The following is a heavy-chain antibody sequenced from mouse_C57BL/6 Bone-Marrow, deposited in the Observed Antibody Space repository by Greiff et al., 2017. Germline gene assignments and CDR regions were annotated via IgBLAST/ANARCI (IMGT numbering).Heavy chain of an antibody. V-gene: IGHV1-59*01. Sequence: VQLQQPGAELVRPGTSVKLSCKASGYTFTSYWMHWVKQRPGQGLEWIGVIDPSDSYTNYNQKFKGKATLTVDTSSSTAYMQLSSLTSEDSAVYYRARGVYDYPDYWGQGTTLTVSS. J-gene: IGHJ2*01. CDR3: ARGVYDYPDY. CDR2: IDPSDSYT. CDR1: GYTFTSYW. D-gene: IGHD2-4*01.